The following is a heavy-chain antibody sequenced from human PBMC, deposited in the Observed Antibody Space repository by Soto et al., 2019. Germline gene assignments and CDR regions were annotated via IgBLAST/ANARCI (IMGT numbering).Heavy chain of an antibody. Sequence: PSETLSLTCTVSGSSIRNSYYFWGWIRQPPGKGLEWIGSIFNNGSTHHNPSLKSRVTISVDTSKNQFSLKLSSVTAADTAVYYCARDNGYSYGYTLDHWGQGTLVTVSS. CDR3: ARDNGYSYGYTLDH. D-gene: IGHD5-18*01. CDR1: GSSIRNSYYF. J-gene: IGHJ4*02. CDR2: IFNNGST. V-gene: IGHV4-39*07.